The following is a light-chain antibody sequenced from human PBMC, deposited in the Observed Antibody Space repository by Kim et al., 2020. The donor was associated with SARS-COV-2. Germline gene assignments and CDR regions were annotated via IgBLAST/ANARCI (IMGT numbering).Light chain of an antibody. Sequence: EIVLTQSPGTLSLSPGERATLSCRASQSVSFSYLAWYQQKPGQAPRLLIYDASSRAAGIPDRFSGSGSGTDFTLTISRLEPEDFAVYYCQQYGTSPRTFGQGTKVEIK. CDR2: DAS. V-gene: IGKV3-20*01. J-gene: IGKJ1*01. CDR3: QQYGTSPRT. CDR1: QSVSFSY.